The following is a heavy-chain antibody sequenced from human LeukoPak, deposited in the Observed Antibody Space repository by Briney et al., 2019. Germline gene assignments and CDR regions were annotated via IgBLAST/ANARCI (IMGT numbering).Heavy chain of an antibody. J-gene: IGHJ4*02. CDR1: GGSITTYS. D-gene: IGHD6-6*01. V-gene: IGHV4-4*07. CDR2: IYASGST. Sequence: SETLSLTCTVSGGSITTYSWSWIRQPAGKGLELIGRIYASGSTTYNPSLKSRVTISVDTSKNQFSLRLSSVTAADTAVYYCAKYSSSPYVTTRIGYWGQGTLVTVSS. CDR3: AKYSSSPYVTTRIGY.